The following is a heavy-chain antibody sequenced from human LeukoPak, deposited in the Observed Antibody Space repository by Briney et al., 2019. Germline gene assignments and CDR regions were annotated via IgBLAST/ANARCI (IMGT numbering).Heavy chain of an antibody. Sequence: ASVKVSCKASGGTFSSYAISWVRQAPGQGLEWMGWINPNSGGTNYAQKFQGRVTMTRDTSISTAYMELSRLRSDDTAVYYCARVRKGGYCSSTSCPDAFDIWGQGTMVTVSS. CDR1: GGTFSSYA. J-gene: IGHJ3*02. D-gene: IGHD2-2*01. V-gene: IGHV1-2*02. CDR2: INPNSGGT. CDR3: ARVRKGGYCSSTSCPDAFDI.